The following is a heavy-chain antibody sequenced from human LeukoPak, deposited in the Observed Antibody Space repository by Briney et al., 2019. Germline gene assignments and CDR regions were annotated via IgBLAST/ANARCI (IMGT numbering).Heavy chain of an antibody. Sequence: PGGSLRLSCAASGFTFSSYEMNWVRQAPGKGLEWVSYISSSGSTIYYADSVKGRFTISRDNSKNTLYLQMNSLRAEDTAVYYCAKGGVYDILTGYYFSHAFDIWGQGTMVTVSS. CDR2: ISSSGSTI. J-gene: IGHJ3*02. CDR3: AKGGVYDILTGYYFSHAFDI. CDR1: GFTFSSYE. D-gene: IGHD3-9*01. V-gene: IGHV3-48*03.